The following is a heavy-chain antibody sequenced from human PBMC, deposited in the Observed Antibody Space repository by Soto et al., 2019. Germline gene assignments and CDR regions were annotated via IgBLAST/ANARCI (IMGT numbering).Heavy chain of an antibody. D-gene: IGHD6-13*01. J-gene: IGHJ4*02. V-gene: IGHV4-59*01. CDR3: ARVRGTAGKRYFDY. CDR2: TYYSGST. CDR1: GGSMIAYY. Sequence: LALTCTVSGGSMIAYYWNWMRQPPGKGLQWIGYTYYSGSTTYNPSLKSRVTISVDSSKNQFSLKLDSVTPADTAVYYCARVRGTAGKRYFDYWGPGTLVTVSS.